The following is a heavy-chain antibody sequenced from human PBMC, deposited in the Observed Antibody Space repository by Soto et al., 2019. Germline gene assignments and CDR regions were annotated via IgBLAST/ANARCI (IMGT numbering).Heavy chain of an antibody. CDR3: ARDPVLAFVAAYYFDY. V-gene: IGHV3-30-3*01. D-gene: IGHD6-19*01. J-gene: IGHJ4*02. CDR2: ISYDGSNK. Sequence: QVRLVESGGGVVQPGRSLRLSCAASGFTFSSYAMHWVRQAPGKGLEWVAVISYDGSNKYYADSVKGRFTISRDNSKNTLYLQMNSLRAEDTAVHYCARDPVLAFVAAYYFDYWGQGTLVTVSS. CDR1: GFTFSSYA.